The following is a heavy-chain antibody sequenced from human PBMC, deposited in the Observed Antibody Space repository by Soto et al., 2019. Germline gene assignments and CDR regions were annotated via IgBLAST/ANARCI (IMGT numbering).Heavy chain of an antibody. D-gene: IGHD1-26*01. CDR3: ATQGRNTRIVVVRHYATDF. Sequence: EVQLVESGGGWVQPGRSLRLSCAASGFTFDVYAMHWVRQAPGKGLEWVSGINYNSGSVGYADSVKGRFTISRDNAKNSLHLQMNSLRAEDTAVYYCATQGRNTRIVVVRHYATDFWGQGTAVTVSS. CDR1: GFTFDVYA. CDR2: INYNSGSV. J-gene: IGHJ6*02. V-gene: IGHV3-9*01.